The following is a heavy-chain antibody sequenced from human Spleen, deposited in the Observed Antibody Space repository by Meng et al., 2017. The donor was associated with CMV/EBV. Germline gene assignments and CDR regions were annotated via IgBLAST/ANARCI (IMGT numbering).Heavy chain of an antibody. CDR1: GYSITSGYY. V-gene: IGHV4-38-2*02. CDR3: ARRLWSAINRIDQ. Sequence: SETLSLTCTVSGYSITSGYYWGWIRQPPGKGLEWIGIINHSGSTNYNPSLKSRVTISVDTSKNQFSLKLSSVTAADTAVYYCARRLWSAINRIDQWGQGTLVTVSS. CDR2: INHSGST. J-gene: IGHJ4*02. D-gene: IGHD3-3*01.